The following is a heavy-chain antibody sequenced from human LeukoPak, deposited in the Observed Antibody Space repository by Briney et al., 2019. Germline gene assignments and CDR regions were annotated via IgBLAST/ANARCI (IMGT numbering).Heavy chain of an antibody. J-gene: IGHJ4*02. CDR3: ARPGDDVYSSGWYVVDKSYYFDY. CDR2: ISAYNGNT. CDR1: GYTFTSYG. D-gene: IGHD6-19*01. V-gene: IGHV1-18*01. Sequence: ASVKVSCKASGYTFTSYGISWVRQAPGQGLEWMGWISAYNGNTNYAQKLQGRVTMTTDTSTSTAYMELRSLRSDDTAVHYCARPGDDVYSSGWYVVDKSYYFDYWGQGTLVTVSS.